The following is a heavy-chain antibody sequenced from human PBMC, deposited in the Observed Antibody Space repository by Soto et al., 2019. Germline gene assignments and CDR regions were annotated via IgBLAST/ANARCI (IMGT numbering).Heavy chain of an antibody. D-gene: IGHD3-22*01. V-gene: IGHV1-69*11. Sequence: GASVKVSCKASGGTFSSYISWVRQAPGQGLEWMGRIIPILGTANYAQKFQGRVTITADESTSTAYMELSSLRSEDTAVYYCARDLLGEYYYNSSGYRAFDIWGQGTMVTVSS. J-gene: IGHJ3*02. CDR3: ARDLLGEYYYNSSGYRAFDI. CDR1: GGTFSSY. CDR2: IIPILGTA.